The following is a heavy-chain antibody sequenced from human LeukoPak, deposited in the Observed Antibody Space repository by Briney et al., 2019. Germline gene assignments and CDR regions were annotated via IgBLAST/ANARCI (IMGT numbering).Heavy chain of an antibody. CDR2: INSDGNTT. J-gene: IGHJ4*02. CDR1: GFTFSHYW. CDR3: ARDFAEFDY. V-gene: IGHV3-74*01. Sequence: GGSLRLSCAASGFTFSHYWMHWVRQAPGKGLVWVSRINSDGNTTSYADSVKGRFTVSRDNAKNTLYLQMNSLRAEDTAVYYCARDFAEFDYWGQGTLVTVSS.